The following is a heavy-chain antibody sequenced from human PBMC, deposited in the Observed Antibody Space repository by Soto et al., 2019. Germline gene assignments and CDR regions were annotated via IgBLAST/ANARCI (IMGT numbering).Heavy chain of an antibody. Sequence: QITLKESGPTLVKPTQTLTLTCTFSGFSLSTSGVGVGWIRQPPGKALEWLALIYWDDDKRYSPSLKSRLTITKDTSKNQVVLKMTNMDPVDTATYYCAHRGPYCSGGSCYSVRENWFDPWGQGTLVTVSS. D-gene: IGHD2-15*01. CDR1: GFSLSTSGVG. CDR2: IYWDDDK. V-gene: IGHV2-5*02. J-gene: IGHJ5*02. CDR3: AHRGPYCSGGSCYSVRENWFDP.